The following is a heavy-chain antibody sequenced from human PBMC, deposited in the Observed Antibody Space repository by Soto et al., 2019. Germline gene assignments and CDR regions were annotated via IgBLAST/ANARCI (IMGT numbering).Heavy chain of an antibody. J-gene: IGHJ3*02. CDR1: GFTFSSYG. V-gene: IGHV3-33*01. D-gene: IGHD1-26*01. CDR2: IWYDGSNK. CDR3: ARMYEVIVGALGAFDI. Sequence: QVQLVESGGGVVQPGRSLRLSCAASGFTFSSYGMHWVRQAPGKGLEWVAVIWYDGSNKYYADSVKGRFTISRDNSKNTVDLEMDSLRAEDTAVYYCARMYEVIVGALGAFDIWGQGTMVTVSS.